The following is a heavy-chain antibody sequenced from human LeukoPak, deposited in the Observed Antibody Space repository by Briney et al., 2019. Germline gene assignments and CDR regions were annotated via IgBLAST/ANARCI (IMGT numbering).Heavy chain of an antibody. V-gene: IGHV3-9*01. D-gene: IGHD6-13*01. Sequence: GRSLRLSCVASGFNFDDYAVHWARQAPGKGMEWVSGISWNNGSIDYAASVKGRFTISRDSAKKSLYLQMNSLRAEDTAFYYCAKDREVLPAGEIDYWGQGALVTVSS. CDR1: GFNFDDYA. CDR2: ISWNNGSI. CDR3: AKDREVLPAGEIDY. J-gene: IGHJ4*02.